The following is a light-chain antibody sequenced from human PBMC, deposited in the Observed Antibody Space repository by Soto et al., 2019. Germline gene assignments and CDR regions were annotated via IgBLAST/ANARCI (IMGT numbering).Light chain of an antibody. CDR3: CSYAGSSTWV. Sequence: QSALTQPRSVSGSPGQSVTISCTGTSSDVGGYNYVSWYQQHPGKAPKLMIYDVSNWPSGVPDRFSGSKSGNTASLTISGLQAEDEADYYCCSYAGSSTWVFGGGTKLTVL. V-gene: IGLV2-11*01. J-gene: IGLJ3*02. CDR2: DVS. CDR1: SSDVGGYNY.